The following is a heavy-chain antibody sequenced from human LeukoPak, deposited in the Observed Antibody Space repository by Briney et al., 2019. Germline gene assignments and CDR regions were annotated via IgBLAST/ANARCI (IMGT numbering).Heavy chain of an antibody. CDR3: TRSPDIDILTGYSRYYFDY. D-gene: IGHD3-9*01. J-gene: IGHJ4*02. CDR2: IYPGDSHT. V-gene: IGHV5-51*01. CDR1: GYTFTNYW. Sequence: GESLKISCKGAGYTFTNYWIGWVRQMPGKGLEWMGVIYPGDSHTRYSPSSQGQGTISADKSISTAFLQWNSLKASDTGIYYCTRSPDIDILTGYSRYYFDYWGQGTLVTVSS.